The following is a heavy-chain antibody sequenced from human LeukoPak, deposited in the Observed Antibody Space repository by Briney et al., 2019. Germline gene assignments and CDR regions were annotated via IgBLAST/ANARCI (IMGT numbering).Heavy chain of an antibody. Sequence: SETLSLTCNVSNGSINSHRYYWSWIRQPPGKGLEWIGYIFYGVNTNYNQSLQSRVTISADKSKNQFFLKLNSVIAADTAVYYCAGEVKWHRRLDPWGQGTLVTVSS. CDR1: NGSINSHRYY. V-gene: IGHV4-61*01. D-gene: IGHD5-12*01. CDR2: IFYGVNT. CDR3: AGEVKWHRRLDP. J-gene: IGHJ5*02.